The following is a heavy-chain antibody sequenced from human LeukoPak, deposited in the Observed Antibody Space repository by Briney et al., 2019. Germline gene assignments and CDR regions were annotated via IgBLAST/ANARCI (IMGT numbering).Heavy chain of an antibody. CDR2: ISSSSSYI. CDR1: GFTFSSYW. J-gene: IGHJ4*02. Sequence: PGGSLRLSCAASGFTFSSYWMSWVRQAPGKGLEWVSSISSSSSYIYYADSVKGRFTISRDNAKNSLYLQMNSLRAEDTAVYYCARDLGSGSSFDYWGQGTLVTVSS. CDR3: ARDLGSGSSFDY. V-gene: IGHV3-21*01. D-gene: IGHD3-10*01.